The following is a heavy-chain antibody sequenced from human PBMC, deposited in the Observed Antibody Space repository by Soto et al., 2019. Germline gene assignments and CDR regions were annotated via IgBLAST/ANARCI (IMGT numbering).Heavy chain of an antibody. J-gene: IGHJ5*02. Sequence: SETLSLTCTVSGYCISTGYYWGWFGPPPGKGPVRIGSIYCSGLTYYDPSLKCRVTLSVDTSTNQYSLKHRSVTAADTAVYYCATGSSGYYPPPNWFDPWGEGTLVTDSS. CDR3: ATGSSGYYPPPNWFDP. CDR1: GYCISTGYY. V-gene: IGHV4-38-2*02. D-gene: IGHD3-22*01. CDR2: IYCSGLT.